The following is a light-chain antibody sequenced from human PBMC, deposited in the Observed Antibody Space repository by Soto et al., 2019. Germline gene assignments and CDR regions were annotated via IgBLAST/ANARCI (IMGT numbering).Light chain of an antibody. CDR1: QSIATF. J-gene: IGKJ4*01. CDR3: QQDYSPLLA. CDR2: DTS. Sequence: DIQMTQSPSSLSASIGDTVTITCRASQSIATFLNWLQLKPGKAPKPLISDTSTLQTGVPSRFSGGGSGTEFTLTISSLQPEDSALYFCQQDYSPLLAFGAGTRVEIK. V-gene: IGKV1-39*01.